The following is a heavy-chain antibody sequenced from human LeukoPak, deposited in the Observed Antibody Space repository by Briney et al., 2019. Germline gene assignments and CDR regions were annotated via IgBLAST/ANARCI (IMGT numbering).Heavy chain of an antibody. Sequence: GGSLRLSCAASGFTFSNAWMSWVRQAPGKGLEWVSAISGSGGSTYYADSVKGRFTISRDNSKNTLYLQMNSLRAEDTAVYYCAKRRLLLGGYFDYWGQGTLVTVSS. D-gene: IGHD3-22*01. CDR3: AKRRLLLGGYFDY. V-gene: IGHV3-23*01. CDR1: GFTFSNAW. CDR2: ISGSGGST. J-gene: IGHJ4*02.